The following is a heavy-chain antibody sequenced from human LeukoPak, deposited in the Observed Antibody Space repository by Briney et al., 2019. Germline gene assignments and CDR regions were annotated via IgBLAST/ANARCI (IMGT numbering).Heavy chain of an antibody. J-gene: IGHJ4*02. D-gene: IGHD3-22*01. CDR2: IYPGDSDT. V-gene: IGHV5-51*02. CDR3: ARHYYDSSGYCDY. CDR1: GYSFSSYW. Sequence: GDSLKISGKNSGYSFSSYWRSWVREMPGNCLESMGIIYPGDSDTRYSPSFQGQVTISADKSISTAYLQWSSLKASDTAMYYCARHYYDSSGYCDYWGQGTLVTVSS.